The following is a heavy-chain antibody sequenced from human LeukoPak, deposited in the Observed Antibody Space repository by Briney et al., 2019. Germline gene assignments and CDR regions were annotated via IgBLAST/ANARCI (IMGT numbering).Heavy chain of an antibody. V-gene: IGHV3-49*03. CDR3: TRAVGDWRGLIRGY. Sequence: PGGSLRLSCTASGFTFGDYAMSWFRQAPGKGLEWVGFIRSKAYGGTTEYAASVKGSFTISRDDSKSIAYLQMNSLKTEDTAVYYGTRAVGDWRGLIRGYWGQGTLVTVSA. J-gene: IGHJ4*02. CDR1: GFTFGDYA. D-gene: IGHD3-10*01. CDR2: IRSKAYGGTT.